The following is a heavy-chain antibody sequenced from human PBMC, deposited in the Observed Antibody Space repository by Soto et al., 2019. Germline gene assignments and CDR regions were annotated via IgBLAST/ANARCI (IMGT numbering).Heavy chain of an antibody. CDR1: GFTFNNYA. CDR3: AKLGSSTWSPHYYFDY. CDR2: ITGSGSDT. D-gene: IGHD2-2*01. Sequence: GGSLRLSCTASGFTFNNYAMGWVRQAPGKGLEWVSAITGSGSDTYYLDSVKGRFTISRDNSKNTLYLQMNSLRTEDTAICYCAKLGSSTWSPHYYFDYWGQGTLVTVSS. V-gene: IGHV3-23*01. J-gene: IGHJ4*02.